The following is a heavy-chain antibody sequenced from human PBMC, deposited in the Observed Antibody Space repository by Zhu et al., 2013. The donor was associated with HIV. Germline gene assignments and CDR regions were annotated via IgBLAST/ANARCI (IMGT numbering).Heavy chain of an antibody. CDR3: ARDGTGVAVAGEYYYYGMDV. Sequence: QVQLVQSGAEVKKPGSSVKVSCKASGGTFSSYAISWVRQAPGQGLEWMGGIIPIFGTANYAQKFQGRVTITADESTSTAYMELSSLRSEDTAVYYCARDGTGVAVAGEYYYYGMDVWGQGTTVTVSS. CDR2: IIPIFGTA. D-gene: IGHD6-19*01. V-gene: IGHV1-69*01. CDR1: GGTFSSYA. J-gene: IGHJ6*02.